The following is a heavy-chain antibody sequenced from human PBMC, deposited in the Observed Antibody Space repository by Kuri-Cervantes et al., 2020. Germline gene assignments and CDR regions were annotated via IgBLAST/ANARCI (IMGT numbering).Heavy chain of an antibody. CDR1: GGSISSSNW. V-gene: IGHV4-4*02. J-gene: IGHJ5*02. CDR3: ASGYSSSSVWFDP. CDR2: IYHSGST. D-gene: IGHD6-6*01. Sequence: SETLSLTCAVSGGSISSSNWWSWVRQPPGKGLEWIGEIYHSGSTNYNPSLKSRVTISVDTSKSQFSLKLSSVTAADTAVYYCASGYSSSSVWFDPWGQGTLVTVSS.